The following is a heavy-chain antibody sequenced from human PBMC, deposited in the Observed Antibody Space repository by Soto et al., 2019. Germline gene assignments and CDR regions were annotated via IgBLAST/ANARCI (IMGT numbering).Heavy chain of an antibody. CDR2: MNPNSGNT. D-gene: IGHD3-3*01. J-gene: IGHJ5*02. CDR1: GYTFTSYD. CDR3: ARDWVALAYYDFWSPRNWFDP. V-gene: IGHV1-8*01. Sequence: GASVKVSCKASGYTFTSYDINWVRQATGQGLEWMGWMNPNSGNTGYAQKFQGRVTMTRNTSISTAYMKLSSLRSEDTAVYYCARDWVALAYYDFWSPRNWFDPWGQGTLVTVSS.